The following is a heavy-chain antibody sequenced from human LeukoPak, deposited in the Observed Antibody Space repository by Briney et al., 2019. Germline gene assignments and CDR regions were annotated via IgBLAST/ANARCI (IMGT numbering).Heavy chain of an antibody. D-gene: IGHD4-17*01. CDR2: ISAYNGNT. V-gene: IGHV1-18*01. J-gene: IGHJ6*02. Sequence: ASVKVSCKASGYTFTSYGISWVRQAPGQGLEWMGWISAYNGNTNYAQKLQGRVTMTTDTSTSTAYMELRSLRSDDTAVYYCAGAYGPAFRFGDYYYGMDVWGQGTTVTVSS. CDR1: GYTFTSYG. CDR3: AGAYGPAFRFGDYYYGMDV.